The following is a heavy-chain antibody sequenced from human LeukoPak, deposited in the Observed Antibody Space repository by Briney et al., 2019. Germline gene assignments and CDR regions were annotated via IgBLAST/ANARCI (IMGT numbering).Heavy chain of an antibody. D-gene: IGHD2-2*01. CDR1: GGSFSGYY. V-gene: IGHV4-34*01. J-gene: IGHJ5*02. CDR2: INHSGST. CDR3: ARGLPLEDIVVVPAAGFDP. Sequence: PSETLSLTCAVYGGSFSGYYWSWIRQPPGKGLEWIGEINHSGSTNYNPSLKSRVTISVDTSKNQFSLKLSSVTAADTAVYYCARGLPLEDIVVVPAAGFDPWGQGTLVTVSS.